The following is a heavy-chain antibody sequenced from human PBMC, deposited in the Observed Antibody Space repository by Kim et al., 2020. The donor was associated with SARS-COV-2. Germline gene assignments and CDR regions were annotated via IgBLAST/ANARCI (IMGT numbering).Heavy chain of an antibody. CDR3: AKELDIVVVPAAEAQGFDY. D-gene: IGHD2-2*01. CDR2: IWYDGSNK. J-gene: IGHJ4*02. Sequence: GGSLRLSCAASGFTFSSYGMHWVRQAPGKGLEWVAVIWYDGSNKYYADSVKGRFTISRDNSKNTLYLQMNSLRAEDTAVYYCAKELDIVVVPAAEAQGFDYWGQGTLVTVSS. CDR1: GFTFSSYG. V-gene: IGHV3-33*06.